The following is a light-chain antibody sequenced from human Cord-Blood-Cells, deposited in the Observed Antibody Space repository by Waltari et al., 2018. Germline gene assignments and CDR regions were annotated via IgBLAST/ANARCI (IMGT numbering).Light chain of an antibody. CDR3: QQSYSTPQT. CDR1: QSISSY. V-gene: IGKV1-39*01. Sequence: DIQMTHSPSSLSASVGDRVTITCRASQSISSYLDWYQQKPGKAPKLLIYAASRLQSGVPSRFSGSRSGTDFTLNISSLQPEDFATYDCQQSYSTPQTFGQGTKVEIK. CDR2: AAS. J-gene: IGKJ1*01.